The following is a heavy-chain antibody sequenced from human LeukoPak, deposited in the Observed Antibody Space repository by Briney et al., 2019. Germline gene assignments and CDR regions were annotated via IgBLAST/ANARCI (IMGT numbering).Heavy chain of an antibody. CDR1: GFTFSNYG. Sequence: PGGSLRLSCAASGFTFSNYGMHWIRQAPGRGLEWVAVIWYDGSTKYYADSVKGRFTISRDNSKNMLYLQMNSLRVDATAVYYCAANFDFWGQGTLVTVSS. V-gene: IGHV3-33*01. J-gene: IGHJ4*02. CDR2: IWYDGSTK. CDR3: AANFDF.